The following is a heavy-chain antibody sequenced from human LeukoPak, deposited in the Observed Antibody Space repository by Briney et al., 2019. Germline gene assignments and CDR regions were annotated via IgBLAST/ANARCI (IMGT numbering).Heavy chain of an antibody. CDR1: GFTFSSYS. J-gene: IGHJ4*02. V-gene: IGHV3-7*01. Sequence: GGSLRLSCAASGFTFSSYSMSWVRQAPGKGLEWVANIKQDGSEKYYVDSVKGRFTISRDNAKNSLYLQMNSLRAEDTAVYYCARDGWTAMVRDFDYWGQGTLVTVSS. CDR2: IKQDGSEK. D-gene: IGHD5-18*01. CDR3: ARDGWTAMVRDFDY.